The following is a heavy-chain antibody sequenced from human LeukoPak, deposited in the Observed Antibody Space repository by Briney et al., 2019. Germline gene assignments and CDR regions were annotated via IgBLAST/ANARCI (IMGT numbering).Heavy chain of an antibody. J-gene: IGHJ4*02. CDR3: ARVQSGWYSDY. CDR1: GGSISSGGYY. CDR2: IYYSGST. V-gene: IGHV4-61*08. D-gene: IGHD6-19*01. Sequence: SETLSLTCTVSGGSISSGGYYWSWIRQHPGKGLEWIGYIYYSGSTNYNPSLKSRVTISVDTSKNQFSLKLSSVTAADTAVYYCARVQSGWYSDYWGQGTLVTVSS.